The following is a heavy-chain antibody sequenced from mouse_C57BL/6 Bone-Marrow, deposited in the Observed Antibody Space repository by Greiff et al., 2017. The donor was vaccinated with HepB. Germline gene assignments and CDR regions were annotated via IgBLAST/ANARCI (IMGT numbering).Heavy chain of an antibody. CDR3: AEKDYSNYGYFDV. CDR2: IYPGSGNT. Sequence: QVQLKESGPELVKPGASVKISCKASGYSFTSYYIHWVKQRPGQGLEWIGWIYPGSGNTKYNEKFKGKATLTADTSSSTAYMQLSSRTSEDSAVYYCAEKDYSNYGYFDVWGTGTTVTVSS. D-gene: IGHD2-5*01. V-gene: IGHV1-66*01. CDR1: GYSFTSYY. J-gene: IGHJ1*03.